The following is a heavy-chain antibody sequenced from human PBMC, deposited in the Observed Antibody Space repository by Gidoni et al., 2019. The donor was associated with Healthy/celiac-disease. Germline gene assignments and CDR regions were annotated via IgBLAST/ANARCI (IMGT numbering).Heavy chain of an antibody. J-gene: IGHJ6*03. CDR1: GFTFSSYG. CDR2: IRYDGSNK. Sequence: QVQLVESGGGVVQPGGSLSLSCAASGFTFSSYGMHWVRQAPGKELEWVAFIRYDGSNKYYADSVKGRFTISRDNSKNTLYLQMNSLRAEDTAVYYCAKIGRSTSQYYYYMDVWGKGTTVTVSS. CDR3: AKIGRSTSQYYYYMDV. D-gene: IGHD2-2*01. V-gene: IGHV3-30*02.